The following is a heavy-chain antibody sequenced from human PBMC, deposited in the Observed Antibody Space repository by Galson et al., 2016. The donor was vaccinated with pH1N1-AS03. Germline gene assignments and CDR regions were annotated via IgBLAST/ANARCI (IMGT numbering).Heavy chain of an antibody. CDR2: IFYTGSA. CDR3: ALTAVSIPGTREGYFDL. J-gene: IGHJ2*01. Sequence: ETLSLTCPVSGGSIRNTFYFWGWVRQPPGRGLEWIGSIFYTGSAYYTPPLESRVTISIDTSRNQFSLNLASVTAADTAVYYCALTAVSIPGTREGYFDLWGRGSLVTVSS. D-gene: IGHD1-26*01. V-gene: IGHV4-39*07. CDR1: GGSIRNTFYF.